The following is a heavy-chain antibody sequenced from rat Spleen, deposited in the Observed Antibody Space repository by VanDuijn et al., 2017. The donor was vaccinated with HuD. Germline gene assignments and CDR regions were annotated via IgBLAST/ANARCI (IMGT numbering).Heavy chain of an antibody. D-gene: IGHD1-4*01. CDR1: RFTYNNYA. J-gene: IGHJ2*01. CDR2: ISTGGDNT. CDR3: ARLGTRVKVFDY. V-gene: IGHV5-25*01. Sequence: EVQLVESGGGLVQPGTSLKLSCAASRFTYNNYAMAWVRQAPTKGLEWVAYISTGGDNTYYRDSVKGRFTISRDNAKSTLYLQMDSLRSEDTATYYCARLGTRVKVFDYWGQGVMVTVSS.